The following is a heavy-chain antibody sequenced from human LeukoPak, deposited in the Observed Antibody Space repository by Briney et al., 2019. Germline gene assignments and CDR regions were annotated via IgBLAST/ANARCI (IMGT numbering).Heavy chain of an antibody. V-gene: IGHV5-51*01. Sequence: GESLKISCKASGYSFTDYWIVWERQMPGKGLEWMGAIYPGDSDTRYSPSLDGQVTTSADKSASTTYLQWSSLQASDTAMYYCARPSSLYGGTSEDYWGQGTLVTVSS. CDR1: GYSFTDYW. D-gene: IGHD4-23*01. CDR3: ARPSSLYGGTSEDY. CDR2: IYPGDSDT. J-gene: IGHJ4*02.